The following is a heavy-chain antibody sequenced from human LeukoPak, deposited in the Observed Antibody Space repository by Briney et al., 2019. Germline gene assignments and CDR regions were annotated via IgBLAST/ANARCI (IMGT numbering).Heavy chain of an antibody. V-gene: IGHV3-30*02. CDR3: AKDGYNYGGNLDY. CDR2: IRFDGNDK. D-gene: IGHD5-18*01. Sequence: GGSLRLSCAASGFTFSSYGMLWVRQAPGKGLEWVTLIRFDGNDKYYADSVKGRFTISRDNSKHTLYLQMNSLRAEDTAVYYCAKDGYNYGGNLDYWGQGTLVTVSS. CDR1: GFTFSSYG. J-gene: IGHJ4*02.